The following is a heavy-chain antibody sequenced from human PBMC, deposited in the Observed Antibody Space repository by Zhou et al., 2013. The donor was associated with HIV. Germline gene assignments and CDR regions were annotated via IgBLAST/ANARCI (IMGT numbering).Heavy chain of an antibody. Sequence: QVQLVQSGAEVKKPGASVKVSCKASGYTLNTYDIGWVRRAPGQGLEWMGWISGNNGNTKYAQKFQGRVTMTRDTSISTAYMELSRLRSDDTAVYYCARGVNIVVVTAIAFYWGQGTLVTVSS. CDR1: GYTLNTYD. CDR3: ARGVNIVVVTAIAFY. J-gene: IGHJ4*02. V-gene: IGHV1-18*01. CDR2: ISGNNGNT. D-gene: IGHD2-21*02.